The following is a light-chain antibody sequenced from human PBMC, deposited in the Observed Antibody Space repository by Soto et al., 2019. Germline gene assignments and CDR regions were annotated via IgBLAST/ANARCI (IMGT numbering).Light chain of an antibody. J-gene: IGLJ2*01. Sequence: QSALTQPASVSGSPGQSITISCTATSSDVGGYNYVSWYQQHPGKAPKLMIYDVSNRPSGVSNRFSGSKSRNTASLTFSGLQAEDEADYYCSSYTSSSTLVVFGGGTKLTVL. V-gene: IGLV2-14*01. CDR1: SSDVGGYNY. CDR2: DVS. CDR3: SSYTSSSTLVV.